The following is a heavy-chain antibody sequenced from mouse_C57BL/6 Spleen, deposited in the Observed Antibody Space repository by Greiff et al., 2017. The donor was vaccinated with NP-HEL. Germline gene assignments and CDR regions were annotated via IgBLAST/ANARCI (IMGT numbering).Heavy chain of an antibody. CDR3: TRSPITTVGAGGDY. D-gene: IGHD1-1*01. CDR2: IYPGNSDT. V-gene: IGHV1-5*01. J-gene: IGHJ2*01. CDR1: GYTFTSYW. Sequence: EVQLQQSGTVLARPGASVKMSCKTSGYTFTSYWMHWVKQRPGQGLEWIGAIYPGNSDTSYNQKFKGKAKLTAVTSASTAYMELSSLTNEDSAVYYCTRSPITTVGAGGDYWGQGTTLTVSS.